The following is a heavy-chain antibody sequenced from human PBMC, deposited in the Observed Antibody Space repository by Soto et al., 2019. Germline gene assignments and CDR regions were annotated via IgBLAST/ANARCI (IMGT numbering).Heavy chain of an antibody. V-gene: IGHV3-30*18. Sequence: QVQLVESGGGVVQPGRSLRLSCAASGFTFSSYGMHWVRQAPGKGLEWVAVISYDGSNKYYADSVKGRFTISRDNSKNTLYLQMNSLRAEDTAVYYCAKGAPLVISVYDYVWGSYRRLGYYGMDVWGQGTTVTVSS. CDR2: ISYDGSNK. D-gene: IGHD3-16*02. CDR3: AKGAPLVISVYDYVWGSYRRLGYYGMDV. CDR1: GFTFSSYG. J-gene: IGHJ6*02.